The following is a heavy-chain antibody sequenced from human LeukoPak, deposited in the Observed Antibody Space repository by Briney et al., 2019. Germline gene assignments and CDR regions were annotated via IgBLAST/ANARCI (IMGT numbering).Heavy chain of an antibody. Sequence: SVKVSCKASGGTFSSYAISWVRQAPGQGLEWMGGIIPIFGTANYAQKFQGRVTITTDESTSTAYMELSSLGSEDTAVYYCARGDWNSVWSIDYWGQGTLVTVSS. V-gene: IGHV1-69*05. J-gene: IGHJ4*02. D-gene: IGHD1-7*01. CDR3: ARGDWNSVWSIDY. CDR2: IIPIFGTA. CDR1: GGTFSSYA.